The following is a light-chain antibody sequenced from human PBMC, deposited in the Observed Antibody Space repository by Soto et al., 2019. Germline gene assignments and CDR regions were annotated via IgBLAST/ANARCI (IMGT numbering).Light chain of an antibody. Sequence: EVVMTQSPATVSVSPGERATLSCRASQSVSIRLAWYQHKPGQAPRLLIYDASTRSTGFPARFSGSGSGTDFTLTISGLQSEDSAVYYCQQYNNWPEAFGQGTKVEIK. CDR1: QSVSIR. V-gene: IGKV3-15*01. CDR2: DAS. CDR3: QQYNNWPEA. J-gene: IGKJ1*01.